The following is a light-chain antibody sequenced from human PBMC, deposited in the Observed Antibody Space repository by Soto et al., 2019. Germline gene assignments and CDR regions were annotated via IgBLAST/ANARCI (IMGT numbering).Light chain of an antibody. CDR3: QQYGTSPRT. J-gene: IGKJ1*01. Sequence: EIVLPQSPGTLSLSPVERATLSCRASQSVSSSYLAWYQQKPGQAPRLLIYGASNRATGIPDRFSGSGSGTDFTLTISRLEPEDFAVYYCQQYGTSPRTFGQGTKVDIK. CDR1: QSVSSSY. V-gene: IGKV3-20*01. CDR2: GAS.